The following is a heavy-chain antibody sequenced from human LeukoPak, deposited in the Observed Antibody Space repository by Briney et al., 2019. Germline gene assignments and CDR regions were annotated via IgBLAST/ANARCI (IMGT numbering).Heavy chain of an antibody. CDR3: ARASWMGGNESPDY. D-gene: IGHD1-26*01. CDR2: INPNSGGT. V-gene: IGHV1-2*02. Sequence: ASVKVSCKASGYTFTGYYMHWVRQAPGQGLEWMGWINPNSGGTNYAQKFQGRVTMTRDTSISAAYMELSRLRSDDTAVYYCARASWMGGNESPDYWGQGTLVTVSP. J-gene: IGHJ4*02. CDR1: GYTFTGYY.